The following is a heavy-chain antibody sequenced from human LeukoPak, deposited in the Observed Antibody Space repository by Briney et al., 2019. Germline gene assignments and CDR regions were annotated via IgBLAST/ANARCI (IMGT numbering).Heavy chain of an antibody. CDR2: FYYSGST. CDR3: ARAGRSYYSNFDY. V-gene: IGHV4-39*07. D-gene: IGHD1-26*01. J-gene: IGHJ4*02. Sequence: SETLSLTCTVSGGSISSSSYYWGWIRQPPGKGLEWIGSFYYSGSTYYNPSLKSRVTISVDRSKNQFSLKLSSVTAADTAVYYCARAGRSYYSNFDYWGQGTLVTVSS. CDR1: GGSISSSSYY.